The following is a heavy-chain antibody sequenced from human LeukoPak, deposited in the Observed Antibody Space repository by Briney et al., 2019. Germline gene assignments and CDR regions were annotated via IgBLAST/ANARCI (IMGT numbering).Heavy chain of an antibody. J-gene: IGHJ1*01. V-gene: IGHV4-59*01. D-gene: IGHD2-21*02. Sequence: SSETLSLTSTVSLGSITTYYWSSIRQPPGKGLEWIGYIYYSGSTYYNPSLKSRVTISVDTSKNQFSLKLSSVTAADTAVYYCARSRGGDPAEYFPHWGQGTLVTVSS. CDR1: LGSITTYY. CDR2: IYYSGST. CDR3: ARSRGGDPAEYFPH.